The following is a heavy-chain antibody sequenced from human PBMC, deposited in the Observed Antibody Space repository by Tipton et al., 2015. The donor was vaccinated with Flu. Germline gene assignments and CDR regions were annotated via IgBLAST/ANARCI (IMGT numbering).Heavy chain of an antibody. J-gene: IGHJ4*02. CDR3: ARDDSGFNDY. D-gene: IGHD3-22*01. CDR2: MLYGGST. CDR1: GGSIRSSSYY. Sequence: TLSLTCTVSGGSIRSSSYYWGWIRQPPGKGPVWIGSMLYGGSTYYNPSLESRVTISLDTSKNQFSLKLSSVTAADTAVYYCARDDSGFNDYWGPGTLVTVYS. V-gene: IGHV4-39*07.